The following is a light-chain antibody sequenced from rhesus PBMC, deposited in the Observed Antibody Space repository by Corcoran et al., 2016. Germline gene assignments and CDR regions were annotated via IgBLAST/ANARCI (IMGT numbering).Light chain of an antibody. V-gene: IGKV3-24*04. Sequence: ETVVTQSPVTLSLSPGERATLSCRASQSVGSYLAWYQQKPGPAPRLLIYGASSRASGIPDRFSGSVSGTDFTLTISSLEPEDVGVYYCQQESNWPLTFGGGTKVEIK. CDR1: QSVGSY. J-gene: IGKJ4*01. CDR2: GAS. CDR3: QQESNWPLT.